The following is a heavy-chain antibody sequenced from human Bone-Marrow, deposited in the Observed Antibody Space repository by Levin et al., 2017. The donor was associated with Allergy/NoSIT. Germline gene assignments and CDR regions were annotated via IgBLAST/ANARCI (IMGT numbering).Heavy chain of an antibody. Sequence: GGSLRLSCAASGFTFSSYSMNWVRQAPGKGLEWVSSIDSSSRYLYYADSVRGRFTISRDNAKNSLFLQMNSLRAEDTALYYCSREPVSTTVASDYGLDVWGQGTTVTVSS. J-gene: IGHJ6*02. CDR1: GFTFSSYS. CDR2: IDSSSRYL. CDR3: SREPVSTTVASDYGLDV. D-gene: IGHD4-23*01. V-gene: IGHV3-21*01.